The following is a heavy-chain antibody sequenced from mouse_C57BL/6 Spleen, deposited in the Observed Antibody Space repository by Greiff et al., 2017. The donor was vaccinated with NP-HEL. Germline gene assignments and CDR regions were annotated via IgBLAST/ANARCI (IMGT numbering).Heavy chain of an antibody. CDR3: ATTAQATGYYAMDY. V-gene: IGHV1-55*01. Sequence: QVQLQQPGAELVKPGASVKMSCKASGYTFTSYWITWVKQRPGQGLEWIGDIYPGSGSTNYNEKFKSKATLTVDTASSTAYMQLSSLTSEDTAVYYCATTAQATGYYAMDYWGQGPSVTVSS. CDR1: GYTFTSYW. CDR2: IYPGSGST. J-gene: IGHJ4*01. D-gene: IGHD3-2*02.